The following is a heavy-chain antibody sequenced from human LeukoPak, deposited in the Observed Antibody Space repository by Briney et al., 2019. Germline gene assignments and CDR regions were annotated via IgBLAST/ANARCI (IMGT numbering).Heavy chain of an antibody. CDR1: CALTGMS. Sequence: CALTGMSIDRVGHRPGKKIEWMGWLNPNSGGTNYAQNFQGRVTMTRDTSISTGYMELSRLRSDDTAVYYCARDLDNYSGSGSYYNGDPLFQHWGQGTLVTVSS. CDR2: LNPNSGGT. J-gene: IGHJ1*01. CDR3: ARDLDNYSGSGSYYNGDPLFQH. D-gene: IGHD3-10*01. V-gene: IGHV1-2*02.